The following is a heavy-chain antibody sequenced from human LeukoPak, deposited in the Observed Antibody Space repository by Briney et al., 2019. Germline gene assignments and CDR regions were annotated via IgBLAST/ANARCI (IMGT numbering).Heavy chain of an antibody. CDR1: GGSISSYY. CDR3: ARQRFLEWLLFDY. V-gene: IGHV4-59*08. Sequence: LETLSLTCTVSGGSISSYYWSWIRQPPGKGPEWIGYIYYSGSTNYNPSLKSRVTISVDTSKNQFSLKLSSVTAADTAVYYCARQRFLEWLLFDYWGQGTLVTVSS. D-gene: IGHD3-3*01. J-gene: IGHJ4*02. CDR2: IYYSGST.